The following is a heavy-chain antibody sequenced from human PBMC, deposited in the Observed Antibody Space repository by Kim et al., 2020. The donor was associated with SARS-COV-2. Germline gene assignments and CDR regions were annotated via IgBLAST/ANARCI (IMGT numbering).Heavy chain of an antibody. Sequence: SVKVSCKASGGTFSSYAISWVRQAPGQGLEWMGGIIPIFGTATYAQKFQGRVTITADESTSTAYMELSSLRSEDTAVYYCAVLAAHIVVVTASRDYWGQGTLVTVSS. CDR2: IIPIFGTA. V-gene: IGHV1-69*13. J-gene: IGHJ4*02. CDR1: GGTFSSYA. D-gene: IGHD2-21*02. CDR3: AVLAAHIVVVTASRDY.